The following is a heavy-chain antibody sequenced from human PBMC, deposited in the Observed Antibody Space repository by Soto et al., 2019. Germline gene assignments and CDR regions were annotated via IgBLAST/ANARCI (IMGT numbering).Heavy chain of an antibody. D-gene: IGHD5-18*01. CDR3: ARPAMVRVGAFDI. J-gene: IGHJ3*02. CDR2: INSDGSGT. CDR1: GFTFSSYW. V-gene: IGHV3-74*01. Sequence: EVQLVESGGGLVQPGGSLRLSCAASGFTFSSYWMHWVRQAPGKGLVWVSRINSDGSGTSYADSVKGRFTISRDNAKNTLYLQVNSLRAEDTAVYYGARPAMVRVGAFDIWGQGTMVTVSS.